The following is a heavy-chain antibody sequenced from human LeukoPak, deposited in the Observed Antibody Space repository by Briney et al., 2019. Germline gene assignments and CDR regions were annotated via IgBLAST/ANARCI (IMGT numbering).Heavy chain of an antibody. Sequence: PGGSLRLSCAASGFTFSSYWMSWVRQAPGKGLEWVANIKEDGSEKDYVDSVKGRFTISRDNAKNSLYLQMNSLRAEDTAVYYCARDGPGLQEIYWGQGTLVIASS. CDR1: GFTFSSYW. V-gene: IGHV3-7*01. J-gene: IGHJ4*02. CDR2: IKEDGSEK. D-gene: IGHD2-8*02. CDR3: ARDGPGLQEIY.